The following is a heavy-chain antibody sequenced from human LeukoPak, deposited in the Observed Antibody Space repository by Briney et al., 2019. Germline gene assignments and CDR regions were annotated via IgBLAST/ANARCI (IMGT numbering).Heavy chain of an antibody. J-gene: IGHJ4*02. CDR1: GFTFSSYA. Sequence: GGSLRLSCAASGFTFSSYAMHWVRQAPGKGLEWVAVISYDGSNKYHADSVKGRFTISRDNSKNSLYLQMNSLRAEDTAVYYCARAGGITIAFDYWGQGTLVTVSS. CDR3: ARAGGITIAFDY. CDR2: ISYDGSNK. V-gene: IGHV3-30-3*01. D-gene: IGHD3-9*01.